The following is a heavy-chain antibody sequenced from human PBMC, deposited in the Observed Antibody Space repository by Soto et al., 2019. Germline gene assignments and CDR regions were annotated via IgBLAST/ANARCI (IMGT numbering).Heavy chain of an antibody. CDR2: TYYRSKWYN. D-gene: IGHD6-13*01. V-gene: IGHV6-1*01. CDR1: GYSVSSNSAA. Sequence: PSHTLSLPCAISGYSVSSNSAAWNLIRQSPSRGLEWLGRTYYRSKWYNDYAVSVKSRITINPDTSKNQFSLQLNSVTPEDTAVYYCARDPYKQLGGMDVWGQGTTVTVSS. J-gene: IGHJ6*02. CDR3: ARDPYKQLGGMDV.